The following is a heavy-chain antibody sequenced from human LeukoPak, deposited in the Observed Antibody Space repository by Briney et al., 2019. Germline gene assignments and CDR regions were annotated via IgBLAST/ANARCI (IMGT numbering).Heavy chain of an antibody. J-gene: IGHJ6*03. D-gene: IGHD2-2*01. CDR3: ARAAYCSSTSCPGEGYYYYYMDV. V-gene: IGHV3-21*01. CDR2: ISSSSSYI. Sequence: GGSLRLSCAASGFTFSSYSMNRVRQAPGKGLEWVSSISSSSSYIYYADSVKGRFTISRDNAKNSLYLQMNSLRAEDTAVYYCARAAYCSSTSCPGEGYYYYYMDVWGKGTTVTVSS. CDR1: GFTFSSYS.